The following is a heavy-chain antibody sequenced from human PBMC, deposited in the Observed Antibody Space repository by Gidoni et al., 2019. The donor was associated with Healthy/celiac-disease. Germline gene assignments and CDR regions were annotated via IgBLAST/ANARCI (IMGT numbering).Heavy chain of an antibody. CDR3: AKDLTLTTPTPYYFDY. V-gene: IGHV3-23*01. D-gene: IGHD1-1*01. Sequence: EVQLLESGGGLVQPGGSLRLSCAAYGFTFSSYAMSWVRQAPGTGLEWVSAISGMVVSTYDADSVKGLFTSYRDNSKNTLYLQMNSLRAEDTAVYYCAKDLTLTTPTPYYFDYWGQGTLVTVSS. CDR1: GFTFSSYA. CDR2: ISGMVVST. J-gene: IGHJ4*02.